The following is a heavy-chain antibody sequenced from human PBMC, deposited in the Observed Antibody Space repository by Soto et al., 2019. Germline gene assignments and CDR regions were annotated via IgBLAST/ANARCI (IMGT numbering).Heavy chain of an antibody. CDR3: AREEYYYDSSGPRGWFDP. Sequence: PGGSLRLSCAASGFTFSSYSMNWVRQAPGKGLEWVSYISSSSSTIYYAHSVKGRFTISRDNAKNSLYLQMNSLRDEDTAVYYCAREEYYYDSSGPRGWFDPWGQGTLVTVS. CDR1: GFTFSSYS. V-gene: IGHV3-48*02. J-gene: IGHJ5*02. D-gene: IGHD3-22*01. CDR2: ISSSSSTI.